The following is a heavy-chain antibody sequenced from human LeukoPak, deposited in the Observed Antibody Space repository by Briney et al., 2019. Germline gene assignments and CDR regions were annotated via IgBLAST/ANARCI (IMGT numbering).Heavy chain of an antibody. CDR3: ARDRDSAYTPRTAAAGIGWGYFDY. CDR2: IYYSGST. CDR1: DGSVSSGSYY. J-gene: IGHJ4*02. V-gene: IGHV4-61*01. Sequence: SETLSLTCTVSDGSVSSGSYYWSWIRQPPGKGLEWIGYIYYSGSTNYNPSLKSRVTISVDTSKNQFSLKLSSVTAADTAVYYCARDRDSAYTPRTAAAGIGWGYFDYWGQGTLVTVSS. D-gene: IGHD6-13*01.